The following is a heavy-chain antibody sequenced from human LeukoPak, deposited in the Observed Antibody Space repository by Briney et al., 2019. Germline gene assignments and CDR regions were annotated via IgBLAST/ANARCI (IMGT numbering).Heavy chain of an antibody. CDR2: IYYSGRT. Sequence: PAETLSLTCTVSGGSISSYYWSWIRQPPGKGLEWVGYIYYSGRTNYNPSLKSRVTISVDTSKNQFSLKLSSVTAADTAVYYCARDQEGSGIGNWFDPWGQGTLVTVSS. D-gene: IGHD3-10*01. CDR3: ARDQEGSGIGNWFDP. J-gene: IGHJ5*02. V-gene: IGHV4-59*01. CDR1: GGSISSYY.